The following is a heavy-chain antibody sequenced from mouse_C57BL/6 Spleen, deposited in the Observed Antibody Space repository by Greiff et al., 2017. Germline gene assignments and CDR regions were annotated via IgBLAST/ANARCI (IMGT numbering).Heavy chain of an antibody. CDR3: ARSEYYFDY. CDR1: GYAFSSSW. V-gene: IGHV1-82*01. CDR2: IYPGDGDT. J-gene: IGHJ2*01. Sequence: QVQLQQSGPELVKPGASVKISCKASGYAFSSSWMNWVQQRPGKGLEWIGRIYPGDGDTNYNGKFKGKATLTADKSSSTAYMQLSILTSEDSAVYFGARSEYYFDYRGQGTTLTVSS.